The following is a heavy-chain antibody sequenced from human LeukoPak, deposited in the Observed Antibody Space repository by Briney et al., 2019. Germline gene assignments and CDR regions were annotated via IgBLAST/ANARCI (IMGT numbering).Heavy chain of an antibody. CDR3: ATSRGSWPDYFDY. Sequence: GGSLRLSCAASGFTFSSYWRSWVRQAPGKGLDWVSYISTSGSTIYYADSVKGRFTISRDNAKNSLYLQMNSLRAEDTAVYYCATSRGSWPDYFDYWGQGTLVTVSS. CDR2: ISTSGSTI. D-gene: IGHD6-13*01. V-gene: IGHV3-48*04. J-gene: IGHJ4*02. CDR1: GFTFSSYW.